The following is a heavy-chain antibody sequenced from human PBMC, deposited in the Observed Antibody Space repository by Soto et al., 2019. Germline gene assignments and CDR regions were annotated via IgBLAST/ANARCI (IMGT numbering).Heavy chain of an antibody. CDR1: GFTFSTYA. Sequence: VQLLESGGGLVQPGGSLRLSCAASGFTFSTYAMNWVRQAPGKGLEWVSSISDTAGNTYYADSVKGRFTISRDKFKNTLYLQMNSLRGEDTALYYCAKGGGLRGRGAFDVWGRGTLVTVSS. CDR3: AKGGGLRGRGAFDV. D-gene: IGHD1-26*01. V-gene: IGHV3-23*01. CDR2: ISDTAGNT. J-gene: IGHJ3*01.